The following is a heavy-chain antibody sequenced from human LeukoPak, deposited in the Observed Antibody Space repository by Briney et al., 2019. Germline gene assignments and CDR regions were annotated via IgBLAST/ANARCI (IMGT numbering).Heavy chain of an antibody. CDR2: ISGSGGST. V-gene: IGHV3-23*01. Sequence: GGSLRLSCAASGFTFSSYEMNWVRQAPGKGLEWVSAISGSGGSTYYADSVRGRFTISRDNSKNTLYLQMNSLRAEDTAVYYCAKVFKRSPGGYMDVWGKGTTVTVSS. D-gene: IGHD3-10*01. CDR1: GFTFSSYE. CDR3: AKVFKRSPGGYMDV. J-gene: IGHJ6*03.